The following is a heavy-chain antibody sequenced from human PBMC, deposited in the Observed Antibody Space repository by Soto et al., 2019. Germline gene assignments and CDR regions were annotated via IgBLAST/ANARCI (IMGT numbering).Heavy chain of an antibody. D-gene: IGHD2-2*01. V-gene: IGHV1-8*01. CDR3: ARVYPVDLEPADY. Sequence: QVQLVQSGAEVKKPGASVKVSCKASGYTFTSYDINWVRQATGQGLEWMGWMNPNSGNTGYAQKFQGRLXXTXNXXMSTAYMELSSLRSEDAAVYYCARVYPVDLEPADYWGQGTLVTVSS. CDR1: GYTFTSYD. CDR2: MNPNSGNT. J-gene: IGHJ4*02.